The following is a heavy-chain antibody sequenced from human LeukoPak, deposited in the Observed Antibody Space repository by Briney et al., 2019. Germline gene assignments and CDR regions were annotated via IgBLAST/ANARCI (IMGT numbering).Heavy chain of an antibody. D-gene: IGHD3-10*01. J-gene: IGHJ6*04. V-gene: IGHV3-64*01. CDR3: ARDQYGSGLGDMDV. CDR1: GFTFSTYA. CDR2: ISSNGGTT. Sequence: PGGSLRLSCAASGFTFSTYAIHWVRQAPGKGLEYVSAISSNGGTTYYANSVKGRFTISRDNSKNTLYLQMGSLRAEDMAVYYCARDQYGSGLGDMDVWGKGTTVTVSS.